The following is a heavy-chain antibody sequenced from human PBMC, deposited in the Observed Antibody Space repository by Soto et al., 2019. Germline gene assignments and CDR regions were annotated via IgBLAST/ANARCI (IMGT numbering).Heavy chain of an antibody. CDR1: GFTFSNYA. CDR3: VKDWTGKNCPCMDV. V-gene: IGHV3-23*01. Sequence: VKLLESGGGLVQPGGSLRVSCAASGFTFSNYAMSWVRQAQGKGLEWVSTIGGSDDKTYYAASVKGRFTISRDNSRNTLYLQMYSLRAEDTAVYYCVKDWTGKNCPCMDVWGQGTTVTVSS. D-gene: IGHD2-8*02. CDR2: IGGSDDKT. J-gene: IGHJ6*02.